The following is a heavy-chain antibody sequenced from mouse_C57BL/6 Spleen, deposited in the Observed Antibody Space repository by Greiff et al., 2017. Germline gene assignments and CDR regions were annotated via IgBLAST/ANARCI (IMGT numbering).Heavy chain of an antibody. CDR2: INPNNGGT. CDR3: ARQYYGSRGGYFDY. Sequence: EVQLQQSGPELVKPGASVKIPCKASGYTFTDYNMDWVKQSHGKSLEWIGDINPNNGGTIYNQKFKGKATLTVDKSSSTAYMELRSLTSEDTAVYYCARQYYGSRGGYFDYWGQGTTLTVSS. CDR1: GYTFTDYN. V-gene: IGHV1-18*01. J-gene: IGHJ2*01. D-gene: IGHD1-1*01.